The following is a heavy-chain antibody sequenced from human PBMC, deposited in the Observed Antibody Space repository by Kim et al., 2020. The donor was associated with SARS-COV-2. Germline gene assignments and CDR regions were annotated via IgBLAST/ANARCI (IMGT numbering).Heavy chain of an antibody. CDR1: GGSISSSSYY. V-gene: IGHV4-39*01. D-gene: IGHD6-6*01. Sequence: SETLSLTCTVSGGSISSSSYYWGWIRQPPGKGLEWIGSIYYSGSTYYNPSLKSRVTISVDTSKNQFSLKLSSVTAADTAVYYCARHASIAARGDGMDVWGQGTTVTVSS. J-gene: IGHJ6*02. CDR2: IYYSGST. CDR3: ARHASIAARGDGMDV.